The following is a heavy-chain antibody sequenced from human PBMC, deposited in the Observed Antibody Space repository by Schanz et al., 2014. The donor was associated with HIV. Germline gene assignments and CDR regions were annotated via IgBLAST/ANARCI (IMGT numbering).Heavy chain of an antibody. Sequence: QVQLVESGGGVVQPGRSLRLSCAVSGFTFRTFGMHWVRQAPGKGLEWVAVISYDGSNKYYADSVKGRFTISRDNSKNTLYLQMNSLTAEDTAVYYCAKDQRGDPLYYYYGMDVWGQGTTVTVSS. D-gene: IGHD2-21*02. CDR1: GFTFRTFG. CDR3: AKDQRGDPLYYYYGMDV. V-gene: IGHV3-30*18. CDR2: ISYDGSNK. J-gene: IGHJ6*02.